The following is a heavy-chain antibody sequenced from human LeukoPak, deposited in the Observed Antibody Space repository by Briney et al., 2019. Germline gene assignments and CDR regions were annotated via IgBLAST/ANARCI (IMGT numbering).Heavy chain of an antibody. Sequence: HPGRSLRLSCAASGFTFSSYAMHWVRQAPGKGLGWVAVISYDGSNKYYADSVKGRFTISRDNSKNTLYLQMNSLRAEDTAVYYCARGGYCSSTSCYLNDYWGQGTLVTVSS. CDR1: GFTFSSYA. CDR2: ISYDGSNK. CDR3: ARGGYCSSTSCYLNDY. D-gene: IGHD2-2*01. J-gene: IGHJ4*02. V-gene: IGHV3-30-3*01.